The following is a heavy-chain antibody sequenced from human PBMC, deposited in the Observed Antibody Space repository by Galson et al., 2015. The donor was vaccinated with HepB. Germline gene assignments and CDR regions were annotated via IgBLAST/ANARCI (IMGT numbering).Heavy chain of an antibody. D-gene: IGHD3-16*01. CDR2: VSVNGGST. V-gene: IGHV3-23*01. Sequence: SLRLSCAASRFALSNYGMTWVRQAPGKGLEWVSGVSVNGGSTYYADSVKGRFTISRDNSRNTLYLQMNSLRAEDTAVYYCARDSWRSYNYYYDYGMDVWGQGTTVTGSS. J-gene: IGHJ6*01. CDR3: ARDSWRSYNYYYDYGMDV. CDR1: RFALSNYG.